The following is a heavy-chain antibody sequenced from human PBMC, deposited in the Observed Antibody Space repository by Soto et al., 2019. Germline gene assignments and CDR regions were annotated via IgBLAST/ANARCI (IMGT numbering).Heavy chain of an antibody. CDR3: AREYGDYVSYYYYYGMDV. V-gene: IGHV4-39*01. D-gene: IGHD4-17*01. CDR1: GGSISSSRYY. CDR2: IYYSGST. J-gene: IGHJ6*02. Sequence: QLQLQESGPGLVKPSETLSLTCTVSGGSISSSRYYWGWIRQPPGKGLEWIGTIYYSGSTYYNPSLKRRVPIPVDPSKTQYSLKLSSVTAADTAVYYWAREYGDYVSYYYYYGMDVWGQGTTVTVSS.